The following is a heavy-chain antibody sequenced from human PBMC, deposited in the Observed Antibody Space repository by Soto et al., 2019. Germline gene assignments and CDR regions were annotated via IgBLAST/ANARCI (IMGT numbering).Heavy chain of an antibody. J-gene: IGHJ4*02. CDR3: AKLIAAAGLGGTLDY. CDR2: ISGSGGST. D-gene: IGHD6-13*01. CDR1: GFTFSSYA. V-gene: IGHV3-23*01. Sequence: GGSLRLSCAASGFTFSSYAMSWVRQAPGKGLEWVSAISGSGGSTYYADSVKGRFTISRDNSKNTLYLQMNSLRAEDTAVYYCAKLIAAAGLGGTLDYWGQGTLVTVSS.